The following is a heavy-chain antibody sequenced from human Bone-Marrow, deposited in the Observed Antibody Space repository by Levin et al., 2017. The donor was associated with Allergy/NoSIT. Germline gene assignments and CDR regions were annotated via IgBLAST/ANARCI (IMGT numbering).Heavy chain of an antibody. J-gene: IGHJ6*02. V-gene: IGHV4-59*11. CDR2: IFYSGST. D-gene: IGHD3-16*01. Sequence: PSETLSLTCTVSGASINSHYWSWIRQPPGRGLEWIGNIFYSGSTNYNPSLKSRLTISVDMSKKEFSLKLSSVTAADTAVYFCARWLGGVDYYGMDVWGQGTTVTVSS. CDR3: ARWLGGVDYYGMDV. CDR1: GASINSHY.